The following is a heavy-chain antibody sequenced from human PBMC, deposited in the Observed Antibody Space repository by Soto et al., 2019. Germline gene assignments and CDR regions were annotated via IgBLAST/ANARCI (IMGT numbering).Heavy chain of an antibody. CDR2: ISAHNGNT. D-gene: IGHD1-1*01. J-gene: IGHJ4*02. CDR1: GYAFTTYG. CDR3: ARGRYGDY. V-gene: IGHV1-18*01. Sequence: QVHLVQSGAEVKKPGASVKVSCKGSGYAFTTYGITWVRQAPGQGLEWMGWISAHNGNTNYAQKLQGRVAVTRDASTSTAYMELRILRSDDTAVYYCARGRYGDYWGQGALVTVSS.